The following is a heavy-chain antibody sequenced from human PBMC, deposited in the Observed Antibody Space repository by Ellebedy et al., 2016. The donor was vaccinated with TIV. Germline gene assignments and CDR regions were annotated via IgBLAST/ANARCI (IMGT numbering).Heavy chain of an antibody. J-gene: IGHJ4*02. CDR2: ISYDGSNK. D-gene: IGHD1-14*01. CDR1: GFTFSSYA. CDR3: ARGGWVNLFDY. Sequence: GGSLRLXXAASGFTFSSYAMHWVRQAPGKGLEWVAVISYDGSNKYYADSVKGRFTISRDNSKNTLYLQMNSLRAEDTAVYYCARGGWVNLFDYWGQGTLVTVSS. V-gene: IGHV3-30-3*01.